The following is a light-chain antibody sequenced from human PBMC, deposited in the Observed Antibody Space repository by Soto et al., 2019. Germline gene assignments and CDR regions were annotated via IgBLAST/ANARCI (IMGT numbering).Light chain of an antibody. V-gene: IGKV1-5*01. CDR1: QSISSW. CDR3: QHYNTYTWT. CDR2: GAS. Sequence: DIQMTQSPSTLSASVGDRVTITVGASQSISSWLAWYQQKPGKAPNLLIYGASSLESGVPPRFSGSGSGTEFTLTISSLQPDDFATYYCQHYNTYTWTFGQGTKVDIK. J-gene: IGKJ1*01.